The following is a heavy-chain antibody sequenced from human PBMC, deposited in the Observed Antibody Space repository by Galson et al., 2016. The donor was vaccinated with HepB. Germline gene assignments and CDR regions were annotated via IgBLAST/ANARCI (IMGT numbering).Heavy chain of an antibody. CDR1: GFTFRSYA. CDR3: ARDRYDFWSGYPIGYGLDV. CDR2: ISYDGGNK. Sequence: SLRLSCAASGFTFRSYAIHWVRQTPGKGLEWVAVISYDGGNKYEVDSVKGRFTVSRDNSKNTLYLQMNSVGAEDTAVYYCARDRYDFWSGYPIGYGLDVWGKGTTVTVSS. V-gene: IGHV3-30-3*01. J-gene: IGHJ6*04. D-gene: IGHD3-3*01.